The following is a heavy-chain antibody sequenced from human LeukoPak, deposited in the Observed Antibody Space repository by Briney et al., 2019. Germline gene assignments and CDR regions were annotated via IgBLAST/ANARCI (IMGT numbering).Heavy chain of an antibody. CDR3: ARVSSSWYEDWYFDL. CDR1: GYSISSGYY. D-gene: IGHD6-13*01. J-gene: IGHJ2*01. V-gene: IGHV4-38-2*02. Sequence: PSETLSLTCNVSGYSISSGYYWGWIRQPPGKGLEWIGKIYHSGITAYNPSLKSRVTMSVDTSKNQFSLKLSSVTAADTAVYYCARVSSSWYEDWYFDLWGRGTLVSVSS. CDR2: IYHSGIT.